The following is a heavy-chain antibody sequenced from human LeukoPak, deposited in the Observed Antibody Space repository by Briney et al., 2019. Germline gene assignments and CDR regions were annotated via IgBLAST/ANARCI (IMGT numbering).Heavy chain of an antibody. D-gene: IGHD1-26*01. CDR1: GFTFSSYG. CDR2: ISHDGSKK. J-gene: IGHJ1*01. CDR3: AKDPYSGSFEYFQH. Sequence: WGSLRLSCAASGFTFSSYGMHWVRQAPGKGLEWVAVISHDGSKKYYADSVKGRFTISRDNSKNTLYLQMNSLGDEDTAVYYCAKDPYSGSFEYFQHWGQGTLVTVSS. V-gene: IGHV3-30*18.